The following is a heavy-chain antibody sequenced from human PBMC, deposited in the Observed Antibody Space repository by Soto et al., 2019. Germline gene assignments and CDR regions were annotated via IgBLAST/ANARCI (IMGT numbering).Heavy chain of an antibody. J-gene: IGHJ4*02. CDR2: IAYDGSNK. V-gene: IGHV3-30*18. CDR3: AKDPHEYSYGRFDS. D-gene: IGHD5-18*01. Sequence: QVQLVEWGGGVVQPGRSLRLSCATSGFTFRGYAMHWVRQPPGKGLEWVAVIAYDGSNKYYVDSVKGRFTISRDNSKNMLYLQMDSLRAEDTAVYYCAKDPHEYSYGRFDSWGQGTLVTVSS. CDR1: GFTFRGYA.